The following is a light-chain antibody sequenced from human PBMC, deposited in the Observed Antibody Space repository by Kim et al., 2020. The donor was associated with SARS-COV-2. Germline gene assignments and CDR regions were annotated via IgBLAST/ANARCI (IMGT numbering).Light chain of an antibody. Sequence: KTVTIACTGSSGSIASNYVQWYQQRPGSAPTTVIYEDNQRPSGVPDRFSGSIDSSSNSASLTISGLKTEDEADYYCQSYDSSNWVFGGGTQLTV. CDR1: SGSIASNY. CDR3: QSYDSSNWV. J-gene: IGLJ3*02. V-gene: IGLV6-57*02. CDR2: EDN.